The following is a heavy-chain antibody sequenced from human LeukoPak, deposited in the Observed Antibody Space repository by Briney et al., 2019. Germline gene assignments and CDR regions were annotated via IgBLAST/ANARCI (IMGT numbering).Heavy chain of an antibody. J-gene: IGHJ6*03. CDR1: GYTFTSYA. CDR3: ARMFRYSDYEGYYYYYHMDV. Sequence: ASVKVSCTASGYTFTSYAMNWVRQAPGQGLEWMGWINTKTGNPTYAQGFTGRFVFSLDTSVSTAYLQISSLKTADTAVYYCARMFRYSDYEGYYYYYHMDVWGKGTTVTVSS. D-gene: IGHD1-26*01. CDR2: INTKTGNP. V-gene: IGHV7-4-1*02.